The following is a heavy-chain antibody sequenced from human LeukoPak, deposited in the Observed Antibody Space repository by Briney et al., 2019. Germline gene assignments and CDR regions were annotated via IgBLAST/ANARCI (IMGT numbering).Heavy chain of an antibody. CDR3: ARHKTRWLQLDAFDI. J-gene: IGHJ3*02. CDR1: GYSFTSYW. D-gene: IGHD5-24*01. Sequence: GESLKISCKGSGYSFTSYWIGWVRQMPGKGLEWMGIIYPGDSDTRYSPSFQGQVTISADKSISTAYLQWSSLKASDTAMYYCARHKTRWLQLDAFDIWGQGTMVTVSS. V-gene: IGHV5-51*01. CDR2: IYPGDSDT.